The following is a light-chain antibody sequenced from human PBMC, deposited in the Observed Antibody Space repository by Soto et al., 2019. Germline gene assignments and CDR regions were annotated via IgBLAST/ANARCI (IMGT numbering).Light chain of an antibody. J-gene: IGKJ2*01. CDR2: GAS. Sequence: VLTQSPGTLSLSPGERATLSCRASQSVSRYLVWYQQKPGQAPRLLIYGASSRASGIPDRFSGSGSGTDFTLTINRLGPEDSAVYYCQQFVTSPYTFGQGTKLEIK. CDR1: QSVSRY. CDR3: QQFVTSPYT. V-gene: IGKV3-20*01.